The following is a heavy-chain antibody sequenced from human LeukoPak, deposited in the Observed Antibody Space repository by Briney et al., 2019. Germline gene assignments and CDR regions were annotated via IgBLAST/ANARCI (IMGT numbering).Heavy chain of an antibody. V-gene: IGHV4-59*01. Sequence: SETLSLTCTVPGGSISSYYWSWIRQPPGKGLEWIGYIYYSGSTNYNPSLKSRVTISVDTSKNQFSLKLSSVTAADTAVYYCARGGWFGELLYYFDYWGQGTLVTVSS. CDR3: ARGGWFGELLYYFDY. J-gene: IGHJ4*02. CDR1: GGSISSYY. CDR2: IYYSGST. D-gene: IGHD3-10*01.